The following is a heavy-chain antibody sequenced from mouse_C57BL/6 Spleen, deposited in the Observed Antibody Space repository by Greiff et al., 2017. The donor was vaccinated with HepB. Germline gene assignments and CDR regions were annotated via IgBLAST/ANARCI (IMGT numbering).Heavy chain of an antibody. Sequence: DVQLQESGAELVRPGASVKLSCTASGFNIKDYYMHWVKQRPEQGLEWIGRIDPEDGDTEYAPKFQGKATMTADTSSNTAYLQLSSLTSEDTAVYYCTLLPSEAWFAYWGQGTLVTVSA. J-gene: IGHJ3*01. CDR2: IDPEDGDT. V-gene: IGHV14-1*01. CDR1: GFNIKDYY. CDR3: TLLPSEAWFAY.